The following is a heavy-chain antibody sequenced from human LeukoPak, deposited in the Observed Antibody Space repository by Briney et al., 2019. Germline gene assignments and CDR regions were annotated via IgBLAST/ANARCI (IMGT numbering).Heavy chain of an antibody. V-gene: IGHV4-59*01. CDR2: IYYSGST. J-gene: IGHJ3*02. CDR3: ARDKKGGYKGDAFDI. D-gene: IGHD5-24*01. Sequence: SETLSLTCTVSGGSISSYYWSWIRQPPGKGLEWIGYIYYSGSTNYNPSLKSRVTISVDTSKDQFSLKLSSVTAADTAAYYCARDKKGGYKGDAFDIWGQGTMVTVSS. CDR1: GGSISSYY.